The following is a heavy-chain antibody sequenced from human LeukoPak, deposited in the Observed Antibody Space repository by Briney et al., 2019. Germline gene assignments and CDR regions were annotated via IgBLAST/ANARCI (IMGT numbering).Heavy chain of an antibody. Sequence: ASVKVSCEVSGYTLTELSMHWVRQAPGKGLEWMGGFDPEDGETIYAQKFQGRVTMTEDTSTDTAYMELSSLRSEDTAVYYCATGVLLWFGELFLYYWGQGTLVTVSS. D-gene: IGHD3-10*01. CDR1: GYTLTELS. CDR2: FDPEDGET. J-gene: IGHJ4*02. CDR3: ATGVLLWFGELFLYY. V-gene: IGHV1-24*01.